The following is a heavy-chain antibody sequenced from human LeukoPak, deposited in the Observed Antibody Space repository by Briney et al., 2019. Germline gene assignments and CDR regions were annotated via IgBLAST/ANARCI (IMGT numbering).Heavy chain of an antibody. D-gene: IGHD5-18*01. CDR1: GGSISSSSYY. CDR2: IYYSGTT. Sequence: SETLSLTCTVSGGSISSSSYYWGWIRQPPGKGLEWIGSIYYSGTTYSNPSLKSRVTISVDTSKNQFSLKLSSVTAADTAVYYCARVGTPMAYFDYWGQGPLVTVSS. CDR3: ARVGTPMAYFDY. V-gene: IGHV4-39*07. J-gene: IGHJ4*02.